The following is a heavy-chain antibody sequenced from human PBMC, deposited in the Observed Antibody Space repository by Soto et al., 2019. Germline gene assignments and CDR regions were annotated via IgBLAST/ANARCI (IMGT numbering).Heavy chain of an antibody. V-gene: IGHV3-74*01. CDR2: INPESTTL. CDR1: EITLNIYW. D-gene: IGHD2-15*01. J-gene: IGHJ5*02. CDR3: TGRGGFLSRS. Sequence: GGSLRLSCTASEITLNIYWMHWIRQAPGKGLVWVSRINPESTTLTYADSVKGRFTISRDNAKRALYLEMNSLRAEDTAVYYCTGRGGFLSRSWGQGTLVTVPQ.